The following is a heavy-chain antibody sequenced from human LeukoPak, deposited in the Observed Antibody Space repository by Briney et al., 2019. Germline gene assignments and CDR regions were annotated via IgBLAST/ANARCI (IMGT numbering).Heavy chain of an antibody. CDR3: ARELWFGETNEAGYYYMDV. CDR2: IIPIFGTA. J-gene: IGHJ6*03. D-gene: IGHD3-10*01. Sequence: SVKVSCKASGGTFSRYAISWVRQAPGQGLDWMGGIIPIFGTANYAQKFQGRVTITTDESTSTAYMELSSLRSEDTAVYYCARELWFGETNEAGYYYMDVWGKGTTVTVSS. V-gene: IGHV1-69*05. CDR1: GGTFSRYA.